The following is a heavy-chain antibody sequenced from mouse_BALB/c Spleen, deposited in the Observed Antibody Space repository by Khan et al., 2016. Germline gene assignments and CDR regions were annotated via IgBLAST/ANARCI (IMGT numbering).Heavy chain of an antibody. J-gene: IGHJ3*01. V-gene: IGHV3-2*02. CDR2: ISYSGST. CDR3: AREGAY. Sequence: EVQLVEPGPGLVKPSQSLSLTCTVTGYSITSDYAWNWILQFPGNKLEWMGYISYSGSTSYNPSLKSRISITRDTSKNQFFLQLNSVTTEDTATYYCAREGAYWGQGTLVTVSA. CDR1: GYSITSDYA.